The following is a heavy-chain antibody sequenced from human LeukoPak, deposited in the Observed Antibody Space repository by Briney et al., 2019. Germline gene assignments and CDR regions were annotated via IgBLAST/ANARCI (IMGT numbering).Heavy chain of an antibody. CDR2: ISYDGSNK. CDR1: GFTFSSYA. Sequence: PGGSLRLSCAASGFTFSSYAMHWVRQAPGKGLEWVAVISYDGSNKYYADSVKGRFTISRDNSKNTLYLQMNSLRAEDTAVYYCARTDEHDYGDYGANYYYYYYMDVWGKGTTVTVSS. V-gene: IGHV3-30*04. J-gene: IGHJ6*03. CDR3: ARTDEHDYGDYGANYYYYYYMDV. D-gene: IGHD4-17*01.